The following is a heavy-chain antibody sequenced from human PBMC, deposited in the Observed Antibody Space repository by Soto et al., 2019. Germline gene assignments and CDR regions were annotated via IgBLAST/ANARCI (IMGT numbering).Heavy chain of an antibody. CDR3: AREGFYSYGSLYYYYGMDV. V-gene: IGHV3-33*01. CDR1: GFTFSSYC. Sequence: GWSLRLSCAASGFTFSSYCMHWVRQAPGKGLEWVAVIWYDGSNKYYADSVKGRFTISRDNSKNTLYLQMNSLRAEDTAVYYCAREGFYSYGSLYYYYGMDVWGQGTTVTVSS. CDR2: IWYDGSNK. J-gene: IGHJ6*02. D-gene: IGHD5-18*01.